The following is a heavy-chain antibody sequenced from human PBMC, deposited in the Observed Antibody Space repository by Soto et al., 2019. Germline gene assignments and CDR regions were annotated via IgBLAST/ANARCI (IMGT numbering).Heavy chain of an antibody. J-gene: IGHJ5*02. V-gene: IGHV1-18*01. D-gene: IGHD2-15*01. CDR2: ISAYNGNT. CDR1: GSTFPSNV. Sequence: QVQLVQSGAEVKKPGASVKVSCRASGSTFPSNVITWVRQAPGQGLEWMGWISAYNGNTNYAQKLQGRVTMTTDTSTSTAYMELRSLRSDDTAVYYCAWVAATHGWFDPWGQGTLVTVSS. CDR3: AWVAATHGWFDP.